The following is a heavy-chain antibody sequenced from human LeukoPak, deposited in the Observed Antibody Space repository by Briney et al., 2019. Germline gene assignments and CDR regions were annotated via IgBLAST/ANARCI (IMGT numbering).Heavy chain of an antibody. J-gene: IGHJ6*03. CDR2: IYHSGST. V-gene: IGHV4-38-2*02. CDR3: ARSNYGDFDYYYYYMDV. CDR1: GYSISNGYY. D-gene: IGHD4-17*01. Sequence: SETLPLTCTVSGYSISNGYYWGWIRQPPGKGLEWIGSIYHSGSTYYNPSLKSRVTISVDTSKNQFSLKLSSVTAADTAVYYCARSNYGDFDYYYYYMDVWGKGTTVTISS.